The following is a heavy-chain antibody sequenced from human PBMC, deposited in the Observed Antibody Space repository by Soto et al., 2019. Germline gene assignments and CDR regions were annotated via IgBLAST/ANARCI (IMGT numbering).Heavy chain of an antibody. Sequence: WGSLRLSCAVSGFAFFSYWMNFFRLIPLKWLEWVAYIKPDGSATYYVDSVKGRFTISRDNAKNSLYLQMNSLRVEDTSVYYCARAGYCGPGCYYYFDYWGQGTLVTVSS. CDR2: IKPDGSAT. D-gene: IGHD2-21*02. V-gene: IGHV3-7*01. CDR1: GFAFFSYW. CDR3: ARAGYCGPGCYYYFDY. J-gene: IGHJ4*02.